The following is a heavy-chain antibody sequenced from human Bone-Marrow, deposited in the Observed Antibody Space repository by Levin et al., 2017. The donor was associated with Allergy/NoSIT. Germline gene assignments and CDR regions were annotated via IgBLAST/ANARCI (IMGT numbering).Heavy chain of an antibody. CDR2: IRGSGDET. D-gene: IGHD2-2*01. J-gene: IGHJ4*02. CDR3: VKDRVIPVGLFDY. Sequence: VASVKVSCEASGFIFPSYAMSWVRQAPGKGLEWVSAIRGSGDETYYTDSVKGRFTISRDNSKNTMSLQMNSLRAEDTAVYYCVKDRVIPVGLFDYWGLGTPVTVSS. V-gene: IGHV3-23*01. CDR1: GFIFPSYA.